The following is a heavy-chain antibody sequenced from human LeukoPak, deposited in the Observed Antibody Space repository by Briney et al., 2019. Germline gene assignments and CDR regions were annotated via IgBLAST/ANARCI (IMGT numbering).Heavy chain of an antibody. CDR3: AREVWFGESTPYDY. CDR2: IRYDGSNK. J-gene: IGHJ4*02. Sequence: PGGSLRLSCAASGFTFSSYGMHWVRQAPGKGLEWVAFIRYDGSNKDYADSVKGRFTISRDSAKNTLFLQMNSLRAEDTAVYYCAREVWFGESTPYDYWGQGTLVTVSS. CDR1: GFTFSSYG. V-gene: IGHV3-30*02. D-gene: IGHD3-10*01.